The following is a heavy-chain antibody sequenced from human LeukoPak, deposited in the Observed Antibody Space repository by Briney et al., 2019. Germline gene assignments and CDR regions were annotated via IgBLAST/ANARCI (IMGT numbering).Heavy chain of an antibody. CDR3: AGEHYDFWSGGVNYYYYGMDV. J-gene: IGHJ6*02. V-gene: IGHV1-69*04. CDR2: IIPILGIA. D-gene: IGHD3-3*01. Sequence: GASVKVSCKASGGTFSSYAISWVRQAPGQGLERMGRIIPILGIANYAQKFQGRVTITADKSTSTAYMELSSLRSEDTAVYYCAGEHYDFWSGGVNYYYYGMDVWGQGTTVTVSS. CDR1: GGTFSSYA.